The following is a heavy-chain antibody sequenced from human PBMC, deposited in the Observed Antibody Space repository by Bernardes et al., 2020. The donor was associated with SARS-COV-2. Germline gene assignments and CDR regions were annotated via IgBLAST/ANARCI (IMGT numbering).Heavy chain of an antibody. D-gene: IGHD3-10*01. CDR2: INPSIGVT. CDR1: GYTFTHYS. Sequence: ASVKVSCKASGYTFTHYSIHWVRQAPGQGFEWMGWINPSIGVTNYAQKFQGRVTITRDTSISTAYMELSSLRAENTAVFYCTRGPISSIDYWGQGSLVTVSS. CDR3: TRGPISSIDY. J-gene: IGHJ4*02. V-gene: IGHV1-2*02.